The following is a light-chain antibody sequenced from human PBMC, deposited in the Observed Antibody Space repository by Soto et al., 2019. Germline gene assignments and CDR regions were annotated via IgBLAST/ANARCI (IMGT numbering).Light chain of an antibody. CDR2: GNN. Sequence: QAVVTQPPSVSGAPGQRVTISCTGSSSNIGAGYDVHWYQQLPGTAPKLLIYGNNNRPSGVADRFSGSKSGTSASLAITGLQAEDEADYYCQSYDSSPIYVFGTGTKLTVL. J-gene: IGLJ1*01. CDR1: SSNIGAGYD. CDR3: QSYDSSPIYV. V-gene: IGLV1-40*01.